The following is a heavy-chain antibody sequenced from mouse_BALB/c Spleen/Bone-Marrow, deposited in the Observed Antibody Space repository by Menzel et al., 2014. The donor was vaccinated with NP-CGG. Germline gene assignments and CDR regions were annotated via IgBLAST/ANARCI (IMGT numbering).Heavy chain of an antibody. J-gene: IGHJ3*01. V-gene: IGHV2-9*02. CDR3: ASPVYYDYPLFAY. CDR1: GFSLTSYG. Sequence: VQLQQSGPGLVAPSQSLSITCTVFGFSLTSYGVHWVRQPPGKGLEWLGVIWAGGSTNYNSALMSRLSISKDNSKSQVFLKMNSLQTDDTAMYYCASPVYYDYPLFAYWGQGTLVTVSA. CDR2: IWAGGST. D-gene: IGHD2-4*01.